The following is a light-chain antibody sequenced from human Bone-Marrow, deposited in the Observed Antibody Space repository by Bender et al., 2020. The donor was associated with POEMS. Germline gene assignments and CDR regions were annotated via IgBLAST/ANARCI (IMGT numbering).Light chain of an antibody. CDR1: SSDVGSSNL. Sequence: QSAPTQPASVSGSPGQSITISCTGTSSDVGSSNLVSWYQQHPGKAPQLMIYDVSNRPSGVSNRFSGSKSGNTASLTISGLQAEDEADYYCSSYTSSSTLVFGGGTKLTVL. J-gene: IGLJ3*02. CDR2: DVS. V-gene: IGLV2-14*02. CDR3: SSYTSSSTLV.